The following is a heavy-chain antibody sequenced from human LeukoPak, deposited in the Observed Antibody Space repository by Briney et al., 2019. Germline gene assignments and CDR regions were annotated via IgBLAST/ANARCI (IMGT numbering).Heavy chain of an antibody. J-gene: IGHJ4*02. CDR1: GFTFSGSA. Sequence: GGSLKLSCAASGFTFSGSAMPWVRQASGKGLEWVSRIRSKANSYATAYAASVKGRFTISRDDSKNTAYLQMNSLKTEDTAVYYCTRRDYYDSSGYQGIADYWGQGTLVTVSS. D-gene: IGHD3-22*01. CDR3: TRRDYYDSSGYQGIADY. CDR2: IRSKANSYAT. V-gene: IGHV3-73*01.